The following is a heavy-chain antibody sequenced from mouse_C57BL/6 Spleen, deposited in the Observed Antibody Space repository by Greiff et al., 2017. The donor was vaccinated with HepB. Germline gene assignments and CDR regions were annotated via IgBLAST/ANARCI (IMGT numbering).Heavy chain of an antibody. J-gene: IGHJ3*01. CDR2: IYPGDGDT. CDR1: GYAFSSYW. D-gene: IGHD3-1*01. Sequence: QVQLKESGAELVKPGASVKISCKASGYAFSSYWRNWVKQRPGKGLEWIGQIYPGDGDTNYNGKFKGKATLTADKSSSTAYMQLSSLTSEDSAVYFCARGEQLWTYWGQGTLVTVSA. V-gene: IGHV1-80*01. CDR3: ARGEQLWTY.